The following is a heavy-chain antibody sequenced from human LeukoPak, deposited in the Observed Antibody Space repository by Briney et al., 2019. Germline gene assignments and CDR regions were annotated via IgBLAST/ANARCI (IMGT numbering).Heavy chain of an antibody. V-gene: IGHV3-53*01. CDR3: ARDSDYYGMDV. CDR1: GFTVSSNY. CDR2: IYSGGTI. J-gene: IGHJ6*02. Sequence: GGSLRLSCAASGFTVSSNYMSWVSQAPGKGLEWVSVIYSGGTIYYADSVKGRFTISRDNSKNTLYLQMNSLRAEDTAVYYCARDSDYYGMDVWGQGTTVTVSS.